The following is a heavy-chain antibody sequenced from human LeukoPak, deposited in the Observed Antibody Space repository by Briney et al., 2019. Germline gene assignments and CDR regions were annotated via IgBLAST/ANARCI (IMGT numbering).Heavy chain of an antibody. J-gene: IGHJ4*02. V-gene: IGHV3-30*02. CDR1: GFTFSSYG. CDR2: IRYDGSNK. CDR3: AKDLSNYFDY. D-gene: IGHD6-6*01. Sequence: GGSLRFSCAASGFTFSSYGMHWVRQAPGKGLEWVAFIRYDGSNKYYADSVKGRFTISRDNSKNTLYLQMNSLRAEDTAVYYCAKDLSNYFDYWGQGTLVTVSS.